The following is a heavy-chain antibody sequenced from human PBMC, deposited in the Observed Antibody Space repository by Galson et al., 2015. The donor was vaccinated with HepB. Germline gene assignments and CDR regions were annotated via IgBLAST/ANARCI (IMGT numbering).Heavy chain of an antibody. Sequence: SVKVSCKASGYTFTSYYMHWVRQAPGQGLEWMGIINPSGGSTSYAQKFQGRVTMTRDTSTSTVYMELSSLRSEDTAVYYCARASHLLIRSRSFDYWGQGTLVTVSS. CDR2: INPSGGST. V-gene: IGHV1-46*01. CDR1: GYTFTSYY. D-gene: IGHD2-2*01. J-gene: IGHJ4*02. CDR3: ARASHLLIRSRSFDY.